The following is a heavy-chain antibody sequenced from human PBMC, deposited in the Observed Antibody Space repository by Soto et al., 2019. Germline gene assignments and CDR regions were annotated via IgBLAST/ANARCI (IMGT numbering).Heavy chain of an antibody. D-gene: IGHD1-26*01. V-gene: IGHV4-59*02. CDR2: IYASGSP. CDR3: ARGVGSSLPQY. CDR1: GVSVSVYY. Sequence: PSETLSLTCPISGVSVSVYYWSWIRQSTGQGLEWIGYIYASGSPYYNPSLRSRVTISADTSKNQISLKLTSPTAADTAVYYCARGVGSSLPQYWGRGTLVTVSS. J-gene: IGHJ4*02.